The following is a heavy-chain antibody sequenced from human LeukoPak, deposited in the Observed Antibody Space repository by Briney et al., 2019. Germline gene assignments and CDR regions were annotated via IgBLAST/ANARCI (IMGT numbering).Heavy chain of an antibody. CDR3: ARGYYNPNY. D-gene: IGHD3-10*01. CDR1: GGSISDSY. Sequence: SETLSLTCTVSGGSISDSYWGWIRQPPGEGLEWIGYIYYSGGTYYSPSLKRRVTISVDTSKNQFSLRLTSVTAADTAVYYCARGYYNPNYWGQGTLVTVPS. CDR2: IYYSGGT. V-gene: IGHV4-59*01. J-gene: IGHJ4*02.